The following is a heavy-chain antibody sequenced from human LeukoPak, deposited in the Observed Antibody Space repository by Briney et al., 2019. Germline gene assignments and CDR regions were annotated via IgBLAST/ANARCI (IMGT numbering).Heavy chain of an antibody. D-gene: IGHD6-25*01. CDR2: INPNSGGT. Sequence: ASVKVSCKASGYTFTGYYMHWVRQAPGQGLEWMGWINPNSGGTNYAQKFQGRVTMTTDTSTSTAYMELRSLRSDDTAVYYCASSEHYYYYYMDVWGKGTTVTVSS. J-gene: IGHJ6*03. CDR1: GYTFTGYY. CDR3: ASSEHYYYYYMDV. V-gene: IGHV1-2*02.